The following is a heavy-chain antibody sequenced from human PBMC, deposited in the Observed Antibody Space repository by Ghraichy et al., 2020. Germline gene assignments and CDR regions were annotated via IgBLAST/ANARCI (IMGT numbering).Heavy chain of an antibody. CDR2: SYTSGYI. Sequence: SETLSLTCTVSGVSISDGHWSWVWQPPGKPLQYIGHSYTSGYINYNPSLKSRVAMSLDTSRNQFSLKLSSVTAADTAFYYCTTYLEGRGGRGYWGQGTLVTVSS. D-gene: IGHD3-3*01. CDR1: GVSISDGH. CDR3: TTYLEGRGGRGY. V-gene: IGHV4-4*07. J-gene: IGHJ4*02.